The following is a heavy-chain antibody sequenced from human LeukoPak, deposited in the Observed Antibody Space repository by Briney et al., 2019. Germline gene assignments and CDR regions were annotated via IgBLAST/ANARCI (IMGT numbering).Heavy chain of an antibody. CDR3: ASGDFWSGIDY. CDR2: IYDSGST. CDR1: GGSIRSSYYY. Sequence: PSETLSLTCTVSGGSIRSSYYYWGWIRQPPGKGLEWIGSIYDSGSTYYNPSLKSRVTISVDRSKNQFSLKLSSVTAADTAVYYCASGDFWSGIDYWGQGTLVTVSS. D-gene: IGHD3-3*01. J-gene: IGHJ4*02. V-gene: IGHV4-39*07.